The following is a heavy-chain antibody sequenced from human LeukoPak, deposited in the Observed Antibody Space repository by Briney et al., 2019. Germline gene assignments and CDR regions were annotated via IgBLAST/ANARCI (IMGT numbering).Heavy chain of an antibody. Sequence: GGSLRLSCAASGFTFSSYGMHWVRQAPGKGLEWVAVIWYDGSNKYYADSVKGRFTISRDNSKNTLYLQMNSLRAEDTAVYYCARDHQRGGSGGYFDYWGQGTLVTVSS. V-gene: IGHV3-33*01. CDR3: ARDHQRGGSGGYFDY. CDR2: IWYDGSNK. J-gene: IGHJ4*02. D-gene: IGHD3-3*01. CDR1: GFTFSSYG.